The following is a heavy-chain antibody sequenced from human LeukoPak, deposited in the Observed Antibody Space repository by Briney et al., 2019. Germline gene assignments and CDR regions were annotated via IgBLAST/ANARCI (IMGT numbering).Heavy chain of an antibody. CDR2: IYTSGST. Sequence: SETLSLTCTVSGGSISSYYWSWIRQPAGNGLEWIGRIYTSGSTNYNPSLKSRVTMSIDTSKNQFSLRLSSVTAADTAVYYCARPSTDSVARDALDIWGQGTMVIVSS. J-gene: IGHJ3*02. V-gene: IGHV4-4*07. D-gene: IGHD5/OR15-5a*01. CDR1: GGSISSYY. CDR3: ARPSTDSVARDALDI.